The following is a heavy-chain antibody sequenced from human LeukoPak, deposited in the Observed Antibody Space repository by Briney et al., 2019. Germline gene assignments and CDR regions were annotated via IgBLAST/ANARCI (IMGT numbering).Heavy chain of an antibody. CDR2: IKSKTDGGTT. CDR3: TTEVEQWISSGWVRGYYYYMDV. V-gene: IGHV3-15*01. J-gene: IGHJ6*03. CDR1: GFTFSNAW. Sequence: PGGSLRLSCAASGFTFSNAWMSWVRQAPGKGLEWVGRIKSKTDGGTTDYAAPVKGRFTISRDDSKNTLYLQMNSLKTEDTAVYYCTTEVEQWISSGWVRGYYYYMDVWGKGTTVTISS. D-gene: IGHD6-19*01.